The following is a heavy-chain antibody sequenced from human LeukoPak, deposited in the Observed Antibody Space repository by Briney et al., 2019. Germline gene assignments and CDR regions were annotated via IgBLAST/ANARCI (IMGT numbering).Heavy chain of an antibody. CDR2: IIPIFGTA. D-gene: IGHD5-24*01. Sequence: TVKVSCKASGGTFSSYAISWVRQAPGQGLEWMGGIIPIFGTANYAQKFQGRVTITTDESTSTAYMELSSLRSEDTAVYYCARDSGRDGYNPNSDWGQGTLVTVSS. CDR1: GGTFSSYA. V-gene: IGHV1-69*05. J-gene: IGHJ4*02. CDR3: ARDSGRDGYNPNSD.